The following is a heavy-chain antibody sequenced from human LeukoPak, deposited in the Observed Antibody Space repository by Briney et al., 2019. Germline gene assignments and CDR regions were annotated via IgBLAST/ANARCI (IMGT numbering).Heavy chain of an antibody. CDR1: GFTFSSYS. D-gene: IGHD3-16*02. V-gene: IGHV3-21*01. Sequence: RTGGSLRLSCAASGFTFSSYSMNWVRQAPGKGLEWVSSISSSSSYIYYADSVKGRFTIPRDNAKNSLYLQMNSLRAEDTAVYYCARDCYVWGSYRSSWFDPWGQGTLVTVSS. J-gene: IGHJ5*02. CDR2: ISSSSSYI. CDR3: ARDCYVWGSYRSSWFDP.